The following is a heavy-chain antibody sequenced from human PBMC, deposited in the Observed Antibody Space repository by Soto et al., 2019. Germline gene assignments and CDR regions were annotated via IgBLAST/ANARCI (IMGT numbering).Heavy chain of an antibody. V-gene: IGHV3-33*01. J-gene: IGHJ6*03. CDR2: IWYAGSNK. CDR1: GFTFSSYG. Sequence: QVQLVESGGGVVQPGRSLRLSCAASGFTFSSYGMHWVRQAPGKGLEWVAVIWYAGSNKYYADSVKGRFTISRDNSKNTRDLQMNSLRAEDTAVYYCAREGVVPAANYSYYYYMDVWGKGTTVTVSS. D-gene: IGHD2-2*01. CDR3: AREGVVPAANYSYYYYMDV.